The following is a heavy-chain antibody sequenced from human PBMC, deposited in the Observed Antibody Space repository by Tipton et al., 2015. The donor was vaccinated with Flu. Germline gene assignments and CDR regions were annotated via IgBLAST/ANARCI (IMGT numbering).Heavy chain of an antibody. Sequence: TLSLTCAVSGDSIRSDYFWGWIRQPPGKGLEWIATIHRSGSTKYNPSLKSRVTISVDTSRNQFSLKLNSLTAADTAVYFCASGGGNALTHNYFDFWGQGALVTVSS. CDR2: IHRSGST. V-gene: IGHV4-38-2*01. CDR3: ASGGGNALTHNYFDF. CDR1: GDSIRSDYF. J-gene: IGHJ4*02. D-gene: IGHD2-15*01.